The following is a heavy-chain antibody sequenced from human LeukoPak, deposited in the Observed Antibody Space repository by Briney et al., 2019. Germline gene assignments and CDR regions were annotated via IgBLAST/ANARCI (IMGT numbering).Heavy chain of an antibody. Sequence: PGGSLRLACAASGFTFSSYTMSWVRQAPGKGLEWVANMKQDGSEEYYVDSVKGRFTISRDNAKNSLYLQMNSLRAEDTAVYYCARSLAAGFDVWGQGTMVTVSS. CDR2: MKQDGSEE. CDR3: ARSLAAGFDV. J-gene: IGHJ3*01. D-gene: IGHD6-25*01. CDR1: GFTFSSYT. V-gene: IGHV3-7*04.